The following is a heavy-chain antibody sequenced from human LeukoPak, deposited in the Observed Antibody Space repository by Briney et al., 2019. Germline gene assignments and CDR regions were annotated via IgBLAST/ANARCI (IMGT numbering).Heavy chain of an antibody. J-gene: IGHJ4*02. Sequence: SETLSLTCTVSGASISSYYWSWIRQPAGKGLERIGRIYTSGSTNYNPSLKSRVTMSVDTSKNQFSLKLSSVTAADTAVYYCARGPGSGYPYYFDYWGQGTLVTVSS. D-gene: IGHD3-3*01. CDR2: IYTSGST. V-gene: IGHV4-4*07. CDR3: ARGPGSGYPYYFDY. CDR1: GASISSYY.